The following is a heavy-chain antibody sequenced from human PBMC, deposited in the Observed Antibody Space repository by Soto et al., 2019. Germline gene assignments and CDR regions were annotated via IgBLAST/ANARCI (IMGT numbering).Heavy chain of an antibody. CDR2: IKQDGSEK. CDR3: ARFYYDSSGYLPSPYYYYYGMDV. D-gene: IGHD3-22*01. Sequence: GGSLRLSCAASGFTFSNYWMSWVRQAPGKGLEWVANIKQDGSEKYYVDSVKGRFTISRDNAKNSLYLQMNSLRAEDTAVYYCARFYYDSSGYLPSPYYYYYGMDVWGQGTTVTVSS. J-gene: IGHJ6*02. CDR1: GFTFSNYW. V-gene: IGHV3-7*01.